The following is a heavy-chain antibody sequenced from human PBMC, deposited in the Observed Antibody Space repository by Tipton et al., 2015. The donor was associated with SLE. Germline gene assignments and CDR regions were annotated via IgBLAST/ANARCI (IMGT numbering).Heavy chain of an antibody. J-gene: IGHJ4*02. D-gene: IGHD2-2*01. CDR3: ASLVVVPAATGGY. CDR2: ISSSSSTI. Sequence: SLRLSCAASGFTFSSYSMNWVRQAPGKGLEWVSYISSSSSTIYYADSVKGRFTISRDNAKNSLYLQMTSLRAEDTAVYYCASLVVVPAATGGYWGQGTLVTVSS. V-gene: IGHV3-48*01. CDR1: GFTFSSYS.